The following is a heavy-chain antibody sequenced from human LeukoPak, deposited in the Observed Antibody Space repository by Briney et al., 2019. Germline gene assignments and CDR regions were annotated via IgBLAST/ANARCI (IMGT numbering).Heavy chain of an antibody. J-gene: IGHJ2*01. Sequence: GGSLRLSCTSSEITYSRCVMGWLRQAPGKGPEWVSTISASGGTTYYADSVQGRFTISRDNSKNTLYLQMNSLRAEDTAVYYCATLYGDYNWYFDLWGRGTLVTVSS. CDR2: ISASGGTT. CDR1: EITYSRCV. D-gene: IGHD4-17*01. V-gene: IGHV3-23*01. CDR3: ATLYGDYNWYFDL.